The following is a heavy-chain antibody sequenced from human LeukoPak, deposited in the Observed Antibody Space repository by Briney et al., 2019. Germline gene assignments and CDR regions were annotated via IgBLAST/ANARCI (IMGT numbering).Heavy chain of an antibody. CDR1: GYTFTSYG. V-gene: IGHV1-69*06. CDR2: IIPIFSTT. Sequence: SVKVSCEASGYTFTSYGISWVRQAPGQGLEWMGEIIPIFSTTNYAQKFQGRITITADKSTSTAYMELSSLRSEDTAMYYCARRYCTNGVCYHDRGAFDIWGQGTMVTVSS. D-gene: IGHD2-8*01. CDR3: ARRYCTNGVCYHDRGAFDI. J-gene: IGHJ3*02.